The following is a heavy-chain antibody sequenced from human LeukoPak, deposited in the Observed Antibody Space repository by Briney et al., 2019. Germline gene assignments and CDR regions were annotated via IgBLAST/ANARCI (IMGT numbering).Heavy chain of an antibody. CDR1: GGSFSGYY. D-gene: IGHD3-22*01. Sequence: SETLSLTCAVYGGSFSGYYWSWIRQPPGKGLEWIGKINRSGSTNYNPSLKSRVTISVDTSKNQFSLKLSSVTAADTAVYYCARGRTRRHYYDSSGYYAGCPPFDYWGQGTLVTVSS. CDR2: INRSGST. CDR3: ARGRTRRHYYDSSGYYAGCPPFDY. J-gene: IGHJ4*02. V-gene: IGHV4-34*01.